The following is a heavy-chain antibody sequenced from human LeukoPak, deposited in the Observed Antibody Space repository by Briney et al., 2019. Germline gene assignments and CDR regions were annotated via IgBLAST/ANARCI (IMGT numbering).Heavy chain of an antibody. Sequence: PSETLSLTCTVSGGSISSSSYYWGWIRQPPGKGLEWIGSIYYSGSTYYNPSLKSRVTISVDTSKNQFSLKLSSVTAADTAVYYCARDGASITIFGVVIDAGHYFDYWGQGTLVTVSS. CDR1: GGSISSSSYY. CDR3: ARDGASITIFGVVIDAGHYFDY. D-gene: IGHD3-3*01. CDR2: IYYSGST. J-gene: IGHJ4*02. V-gene: IGHV4-39*07.